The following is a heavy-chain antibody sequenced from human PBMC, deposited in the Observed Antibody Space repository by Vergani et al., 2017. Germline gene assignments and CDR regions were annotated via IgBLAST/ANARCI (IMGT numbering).Heavy chain of an antibody. Sequence: EVQLVESGGGLVKPGGSLRLSCAASGFTFDDYNMHWVRQAPGKGLEWVSLISWDGGSTYYADSVKGRFTISRDNSKNSLYLQMNSLRTEDTALYYCAKDIMDSRGWSTYYFDYWGQGTLVTVSS. CDR2: ISWDGGST. CDR3: AKDIMDSRGWSTYYFDY. CDR1: GFTFDDYN. V-gene: IGHV3-43*01. J-gene: IGHJ4*02. D-gene: IGHD6-19*01.